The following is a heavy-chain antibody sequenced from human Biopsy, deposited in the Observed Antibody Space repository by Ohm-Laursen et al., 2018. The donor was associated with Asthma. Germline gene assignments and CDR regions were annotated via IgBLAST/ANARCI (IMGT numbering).Heavy chain of an antibody. V-gene: IGHV4-61*01. Sequence: SETLSHCSVSGGSVSSDKYYWSWIRQPPGKGLEWIAYIFYSGATNYNPALKSRVAQSIDTSKSQFSLRLNSLSAADTAVYYCARGTIVAGIDYWGRGTLVTVSS. CDR2: IFYSGAT. CDR1: GGSVSSDKYY. CDR3: ARGTIVAGIDY. J-gene: IGHJ4*02. D-gene: IGHD5-12*01.